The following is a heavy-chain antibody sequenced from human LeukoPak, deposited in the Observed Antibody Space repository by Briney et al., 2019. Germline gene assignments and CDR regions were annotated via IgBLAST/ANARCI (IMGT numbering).Heavy chain of an antibody. CDR3: ARGPSSGWYGY. CDR2: IYYSGST. V-gene: IGHV4-59*01. Sequence: SETLSLTCTVSGGSISSYYWSWIRQPPGKGLEWIGYIYYSGSTNYNPSLKSRVTISVDTSKNQFSLKLSSMTAADTAVYYCARGPSSGWYGYWGQGTLVTVSS. J-gene: IGHJ4*02. D-gene: IGHD6-19*01. CDR1: GGSISSYY.